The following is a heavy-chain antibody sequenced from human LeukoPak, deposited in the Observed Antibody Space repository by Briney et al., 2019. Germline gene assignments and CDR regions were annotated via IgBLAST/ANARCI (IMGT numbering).Heavy chain of an antibody. CDR1: GGSISSYY. CDR2: IYYSGST. Sequence: SETLSLTCTVSGGSISSYYWSWIRQPPGKGLEWIGSIYYSGSTYYNPSLKSRVTISVDTSKNQFSLKLSSVTAADTAVYYCGSLDYWGQGTLVTVSS. J-gene: IGHJ4*02. CDR3: GSLDY. V-gene: IGHV4-39*07.